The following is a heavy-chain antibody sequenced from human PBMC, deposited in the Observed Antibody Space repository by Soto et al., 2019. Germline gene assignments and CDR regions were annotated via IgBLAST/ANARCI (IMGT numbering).Heavy chain of an antibody. V-gene: IGHV1-69*12. J-gene: IGHJ2*01. CDR2: IIPLFGRA. Sequence: QVQLVQSGAEVKKPGSSVKVSCKASGGTFSSYAISWVRQAPGQGLEWMGGIIPLFGRANYAQKFQGRVTITAAASTGTAYMELSSLRSEETAVYYCAQTLGLAAAGPGRFDLWGRGTLVTVSS. CDR3: AQTLGLAAAGPGRFDL. D-gene: IGHD6-25*01. CDR1: GGTFSSYA.